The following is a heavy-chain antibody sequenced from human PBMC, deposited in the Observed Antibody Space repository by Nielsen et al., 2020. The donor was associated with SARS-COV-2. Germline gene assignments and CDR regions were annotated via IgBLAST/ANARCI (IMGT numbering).Heavy chain of an antibody. J-gene: IGHJ4*02. CDR3: ARSLAISSGWYYDY. V-gene: IGHV1-69*04. CDR2: IIPILGIA. CDR1: GGTFTNYA. Sequence: SVKVSCKASGGTFTNYAFSWMRQAPGQGLGWMGRIIPILGIATYAQKFQGRVTITADKSTSTAFMEATSLISEDTAVYYCARSLAISSGWYYDYWGQGTPVTVSS. D-gene: IGHD6-19*01.